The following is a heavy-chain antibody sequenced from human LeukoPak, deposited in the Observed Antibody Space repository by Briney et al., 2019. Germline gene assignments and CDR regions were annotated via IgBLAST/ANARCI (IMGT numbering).Heavy chain of an antibody. D-gene: IGHD2-15*01. CDR3: TSGLHPIGVVVAAIAFDY. CDR2: ISYDGSNK. V-gene: IGHV3-30*03. CDR1: GFTFSSYG. J-gene: IGHJ4*02. Sequence: PGGSLRLSCAASGFTFSSYGMHWVRQAPGKGLEWVAVISYDGSNKYYADSVKGRFTISRDNSKNTLYLQMNSLRAEDTAVYYCTSGLHPIGVVVAAIAFDYWGQGTLVTVSS.